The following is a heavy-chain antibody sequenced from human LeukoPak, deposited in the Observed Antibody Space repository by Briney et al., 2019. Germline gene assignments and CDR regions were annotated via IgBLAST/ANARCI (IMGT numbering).Heavy chain of an antibody. D-gene: IGHD3-3*01. J-gene: IGHJ4*02. V-gene: IGHV3-7*01. CDR1: GFTFSSYW. CDR2: IKQDGSEK. CDR3: ARDQDFWSGYFFDY. Sequence: GGSLRLSCAASGFTFSSYWMSWVRQAPGKGLEWVANIKQDGSEKYYVDSVKGRFTISRDNAKNSLYLQMNSLRAEDKAVYYCARDQDFWSGYFFDYWGQGTLVTVSS.